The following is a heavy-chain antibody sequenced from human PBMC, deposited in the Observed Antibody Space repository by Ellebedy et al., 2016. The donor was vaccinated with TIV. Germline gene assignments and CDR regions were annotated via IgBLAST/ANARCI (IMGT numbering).Heavy chain of an antibody. CDR1: GAPSGNYF. CDR2: VTHTGGT. Sequence: SETLSLTXAVSGAPSGNYFWSWIRQPPGKGLEWIGEVTHTGGTNYNPSLESRVTMSLDTSENQFSLKLNSVNVADTAVYYCVRDPLGYNAYWGQGTLVTVSS. V-gene: IGHV4-34*01. J-gene: IGHJ4*02. CDR3: VRDPLGYNAY. D-gene: IGHD1-1*01.